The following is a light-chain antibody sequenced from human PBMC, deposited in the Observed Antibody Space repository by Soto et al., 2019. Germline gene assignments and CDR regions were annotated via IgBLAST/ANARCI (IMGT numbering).Light chain of an antibody. Sequence: DIQMTQSPSSLSASVGDRVSITCRSSQNINNYLNWYQQKPGEAPNLLIYTASTLQTGVPSRFSGSASGTSFTLTISSLQPEDFETDYCQQGYDSPLTFGQGTRLEVK. V-gene: IGKV1-39*01. CDR1: QNINNY. CDR2: TAS. CDR3: QQGYDSPLT. J-gene: IGKJ5*01.